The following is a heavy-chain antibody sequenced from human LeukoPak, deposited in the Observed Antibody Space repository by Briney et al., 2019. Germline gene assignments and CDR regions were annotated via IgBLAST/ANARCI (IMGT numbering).Heavy chain of an antibody. J-gene: IGHJ4*02. V-gene: IGHV3-9*01. Sequence: GGSLRLSCAASGFTFDDYAMHWVRHAPGKGLEWVSGISWNSGSIGYADSVKGRFTISRDNAKNSLYLQMNSLRAEDTALYYCAKTPYYDFWSDSPLDYWGQGTLVTVSS. D-gene: IGHD3-3*01. CDR2: ISWNSGSI. CDR1: GFTFDDYA. CDR3: AKTPYYDFWSDSPLDY.